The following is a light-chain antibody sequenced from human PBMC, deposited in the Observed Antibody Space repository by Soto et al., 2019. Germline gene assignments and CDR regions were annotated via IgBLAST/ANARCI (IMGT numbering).Light chain of an antibody. CDR2: GAS. V-gene: IGKV3-20*01. J-gene: IGKJ1*01. CDR1: QSVSSSY. Sequence: EIVLTQSPGTLSLSPGERATLSCRASQSVSSSYLAWYQQKRGQAPRLLIYGASSRATGIPGRFSGSGSWTDFTPPISRMEPEDFAVYYCQQYGSSPCTFGQGTKVDIK. CDR3: QQYGSSPCT.